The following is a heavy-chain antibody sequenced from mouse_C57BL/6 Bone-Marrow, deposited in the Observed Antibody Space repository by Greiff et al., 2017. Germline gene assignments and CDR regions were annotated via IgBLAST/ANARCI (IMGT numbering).Heavy chain of an antibody. CDR2: ISGGGGNT. V-gene: IGHV5-9*01. CDR1: GFTFSSYT. Sequence: EVQVVESGGGLVKPGGSLKLSCAASGFTFSSYTMSWVRQTPEKRLEWVATISGGGGNTYYPDSVKGRFTISRDNAKNTLYLQMSSLRSEDTALYYCARHGVLGGAMDDWGQGTSVTVSS. D-gene: IGHD4-1*01. J-gene: IGHJ4*01. CDR3: ARHGVLGGAMDD.